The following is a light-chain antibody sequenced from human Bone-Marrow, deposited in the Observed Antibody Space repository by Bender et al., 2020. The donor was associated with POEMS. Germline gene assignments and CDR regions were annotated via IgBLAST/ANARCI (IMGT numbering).Light chain of an antibody. CDR2: EGI. V-gene: IGLV2-23*01. Sequence: QSALTQPASVSGSPGQSITISCIGTTSDVGGYYLVSWYQHHPDKAPKLIIYEGIKRPSGISDRFSGSKSGNTASLTISGLQAEDEADYYCCSYSDSSNLVFGGGTKLTVL. CDR1: TSDVGGYYL. CDR3: CSYSDSSNLV. J-gene: IGLJ3*02.